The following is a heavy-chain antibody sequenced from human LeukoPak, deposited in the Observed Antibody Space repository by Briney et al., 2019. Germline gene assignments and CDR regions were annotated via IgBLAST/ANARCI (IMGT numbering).Heavy chain of an antibody. CDR1: GFTFDDYA. J-gene: IGHJ4*02. Sequence: GGSLRLSCAASGFTFDDYAMHWVRQASGKGLEWVSGISWNSGSIGYADSVKGRFTISRDNAKNSLYLQMNSLRAEDTALYYCAKDTSSGQQGNYWGQGTLVTVSS. CDR3: AKDTSSGQQGNY. V-gene: IGHV3-9*01. D-gene: IGHD6-19*01. CDR2: ISWNSGSI.